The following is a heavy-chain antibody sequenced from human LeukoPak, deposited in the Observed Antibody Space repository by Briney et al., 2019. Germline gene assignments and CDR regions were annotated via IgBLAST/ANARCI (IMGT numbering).Heavy chain of an antibody. Sequence: GGSLKTSCKGSGYSFTSYWIGWVRQMPGKGLEWMGIIYPGDSDTRYSPSFQGQVTISADKSISTAYLQWSSLKASDTAMYYCARRGGYCSSTSCYAADAFDIWGQGAMVTVSS. CDR2: IYPGDSDT. CDR3: ARRGGYCSSTSCYAADAFDI. V-gene: IGHV5-51*01. J-gene: IGHJ3*02. D-gene: IGHD2-2*01. CDR1: GYSFTSYW.